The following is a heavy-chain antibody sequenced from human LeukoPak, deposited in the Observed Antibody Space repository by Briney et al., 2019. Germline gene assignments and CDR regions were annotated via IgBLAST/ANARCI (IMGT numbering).Heavy chain of an antibody. Sequence: GGSLRLSCAASGFTFNSYAMSWVRQAPGRGLEWVSGISGSGYSTNYADSVKGRFTISRDNSKNTLYLQMNSLRAEDTAVYYCVKAIVVVSWFDPWGQGTLVTVSS. CDR2: ISGSGYST. V-gene: IGHV3-23*01. D-gene: IGHD3-22*01. CDR1: GFTFNSYA. J-gene: IGHJ5*02. CDR3: VKAIVVVSWFDP.